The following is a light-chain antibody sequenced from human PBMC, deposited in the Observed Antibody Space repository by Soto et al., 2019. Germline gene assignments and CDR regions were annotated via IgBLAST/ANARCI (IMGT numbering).Light chain of an antibody. V-gene: IGKV1-5*01. CDR3: LQYSSHSWT. J-gene: IGKJ1*01. CDR2: DAS. Sequence: DIQMTQSPSSLSPSVGDRVTSTGRASRSISDWLAWYQQKPGKAPELLIFDASNLKSGVSSRFSGSGSGTEFTLTISRLQPDDVATYYCLQYSSHSWTFGQGTKVDIK. CDR1: RSISDW.